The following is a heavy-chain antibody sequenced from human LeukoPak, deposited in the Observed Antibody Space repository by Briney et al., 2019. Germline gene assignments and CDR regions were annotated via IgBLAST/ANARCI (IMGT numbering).Heavy chain of an antibody. CDR1: GGSISSYY. CDR2: IYYSGST. Sequence: PSEALSLTCTVSGGSISSYYWSWIRQPPGKGLEWIGHIYYSGSTNYNPSLKSRVTISVDTSKNQFSLKLSSVTAADTAVYYCARGGYYDSSGYYGGRLDYWGQGTLVTVSS. CDR3: ARGGYYDSSGYYGGRLDY. J-gene: IGHJ4*02. D-gene: IGHD3-22*01. V-gene: IGHV4-59*01.